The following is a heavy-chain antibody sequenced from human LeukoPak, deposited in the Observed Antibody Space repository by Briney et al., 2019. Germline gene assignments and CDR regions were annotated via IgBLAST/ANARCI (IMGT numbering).Heavy chain of an antibody. CDR2: ISYDGSNK. D-gene: IGHD5-18*01. J-gene: IGHJ4*02. CDR1: GFTFSSYG. CDR3: AKDLGYSYGYLDYFDY. Sequence: GGSLRLSCAASGFTFSSYGMHWVRQAPGKGLEWVAVISYDGSNKYYADSVKGRFTISRDNSKNTLYLQMISLRAEDTAVYYCAKDLGYSYGYLDYFDYWGQGTLVTVSS. V-gene: IGHV3-30*18.